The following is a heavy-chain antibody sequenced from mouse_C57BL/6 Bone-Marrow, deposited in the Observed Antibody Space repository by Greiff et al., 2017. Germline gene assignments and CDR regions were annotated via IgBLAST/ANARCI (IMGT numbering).Heavy chain of an antibody. Sequence: QVQLQQSGAELVRPGASVTLSCKASGYTFTDYEMHWVKQTPVHGLDWIGAIDPENGGTAYNQKFKGKAILTADKSSSTAYMELRSLTSEDSAVYYCSLWREFAYWGQGTLVTVSA. CDR1: GYTFTDYE. D-gene: IGHD1-1*02. V-gene: IGHV1-15*01. CDR2: IDPENGGT. J-gene: IGHJ3*01. CDR3: SLWREFAY.